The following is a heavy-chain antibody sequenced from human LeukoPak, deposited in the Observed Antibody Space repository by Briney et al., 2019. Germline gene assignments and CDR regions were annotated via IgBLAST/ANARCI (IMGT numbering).Heavy chain of an antibody. CDR3: ARVLDITGTIFDAFDI. J-gene: IGHJ3*02. Sequence: GGSLRLSCAASGFTFSSYWMNWVRQAPGKGLEWVSSISGSGTYMYYADSLKGRFTISRDNAKNSLYLQMNSLRAEDTAVYYCARVLDITGTIFDAFDIWGQGTMVTVSS. V-gene: IGHV3-21*01. D-gene: IGHD1/OR15-1a*01. CDR2: ISGSGTYM. CDR1: GFTFSSYW.